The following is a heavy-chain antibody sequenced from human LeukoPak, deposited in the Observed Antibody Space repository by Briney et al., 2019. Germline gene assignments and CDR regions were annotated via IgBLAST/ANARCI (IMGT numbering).Heavy chain of an antibody. Sequence: ASVKVSCKASGCTFTSYDISWVRQATGQGLEWMGWMNPNSGNTGYAQKFQGRVTMTRNTSISTAYMELSSLRSEDTAVYYCARGEGTAVTTYYYYYAMDVWGPGTTVTVSS. D-gene: IGHD4-17*01. CDR1: GCTFTSYD. CDR2: MNPNSGNT. CDR3: ARGEGTAVTTYYYYYAMDV. V-gene: IGHV1-8*01. J-gene: IGHJ6*02.